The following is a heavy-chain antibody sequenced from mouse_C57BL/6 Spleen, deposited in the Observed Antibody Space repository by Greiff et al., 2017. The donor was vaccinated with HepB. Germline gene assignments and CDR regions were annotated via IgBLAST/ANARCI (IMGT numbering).Heavy chain of an antibody. Sequence: VQGVESGPELVKPGASVKISCKASGYAFSSSWMNWVKQRPGKGLEWIGRIYPGDGDTNYNGKFKGKATLTADKSSSTAYMQLSSLTSEDSAVYFCARERTGISWFAYWGQGTLVTVSA. J-gene: IGHJ3*01. CDR3: ARERTGISWFAY. CDR1: GYAFSSSW. D-gene: IGHD4-1*01. CDR2: IYPGDGDT. V-gene: IGHV1-82*01.